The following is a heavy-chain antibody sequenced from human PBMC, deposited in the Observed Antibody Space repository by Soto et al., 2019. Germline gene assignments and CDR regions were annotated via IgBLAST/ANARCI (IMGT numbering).Heavy chain of an antibody. V-gene: IGHV3-30*18. J-gene: IGHJ4*02. D-gene: IGHD1-26*01. Sequence: SLRLSCVASGFTFSRYGMHWVRQAPGQGLEWVAIISYDGSNTYYADSVKGRFTISRDNSKNTLYLQMNSLRAEDTSVYYCAKEGGLSGSYYISSSYYFDYWGQGTLVTVSS. CDR1: GFTFSRYG. CDR2: ISYDGSNT. CDR3: AKEGGLSGSYYISSSYYFDY.